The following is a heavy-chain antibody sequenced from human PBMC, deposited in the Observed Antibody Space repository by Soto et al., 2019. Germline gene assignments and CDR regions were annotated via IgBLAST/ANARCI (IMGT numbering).Heavy chain of an antibody. D-gene: IGHD6-13*01. J-gene: IGHJ6*03. Sequence: EAQLVESGGGLVQPGGSLRLSCAASGFTFSNYEMHWVRQAPGKGLEYVSGISNNGAHTDYAKSVKGRFTISRDNSENTLSLRMGSLRAGDMALYYCARRGYGSRWPNVYMDVWGKGTTVIVSS. CDR3: ARRGYGSRWPNVYMDV. CDR1: GFTFSNYE. CDR2: ISNNGAHT. V-gene: IGHV3-64*01.